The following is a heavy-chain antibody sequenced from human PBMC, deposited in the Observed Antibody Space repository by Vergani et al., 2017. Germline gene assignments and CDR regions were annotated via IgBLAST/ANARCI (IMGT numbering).Heavy chain of an antibody. D-gene: IGHD3-16*01. Sequence: QVQLQESGPGLVKPSQTLSLTCSVSGDSISNGVYYWHWIRQHPGKGLEWIGHIYSTGNTHHNPSLRRRINMSVDTSKNQFSLKLNSVTAADTAMYYCARFGGYNESNSFRLRYFDPWGPGILVTVSS. V-gene: IGHV4-31*03. CDR1: GDSISNGVYY. J-gene: IGHJ4*02. CDR2: IYSTGNT. CDR3: ARFGGYNESNSFRLRYFDP.